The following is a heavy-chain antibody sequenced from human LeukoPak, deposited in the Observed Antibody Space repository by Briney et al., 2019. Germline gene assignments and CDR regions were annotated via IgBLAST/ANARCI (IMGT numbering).Heavy chain of an antibody. CDR1: GFTFSSYA. CDR3: AKVEGIAAAGNFDY. J-gene: IGHJ4*02. D-gene: IGHD6-13*01. V-gene: IGHV3-23*01. Sequence: GGTLRLTCAASGFTFSSYAMSWVRQAPGQGLEWVSAISGSGGSTYYADSVKGRFTISRDNSKNTLYLQMNSLRAEDTAVYYCAKVEGIAAAGNFDYWGQGTLVTVSS. CDR2: ISGSGGST.